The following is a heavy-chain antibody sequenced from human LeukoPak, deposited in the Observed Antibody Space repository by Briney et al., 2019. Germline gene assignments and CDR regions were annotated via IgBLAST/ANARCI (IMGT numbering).Heavy chain of an antibody. J-gene: IGHJ5*02. CDR1: GGSISSYY. Sequence: SETLSLTCTVSGGSISSYYWSWIRQPRGKGLEWIGYIYNNGSTNYNPSLKSRVTISVDTSKNQFSLKLSSVTATDTALYYCARARINWFDPWGQGTLVTVSS. CDR2: IYNNGST. CDR3: ARARINWFDP. D-gene: IGHD1-14*01. V-gene: IGHV4-59*01.